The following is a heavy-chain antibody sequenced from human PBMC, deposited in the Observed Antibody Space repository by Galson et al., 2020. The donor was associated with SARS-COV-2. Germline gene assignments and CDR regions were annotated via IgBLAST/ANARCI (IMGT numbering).Heavy chain of an antibody. V-gene: IGHV4-39*01. Sequence: SETLSLTCTVSAGSISISSSFWGWIRQPPGKGLDWIGPIFYTGTTYYNPSLESRVTISVDTSKNQFSLKLSSVTAAATAVYYCARHPRIAERGSAYYYYYVDVWGKGSTVIVSS. CDR1: AGSISISSSF. D-gene: IGHD2-15*01. J-gene: IGHJ6*03. CDR3: ARHPRIAERGSAYYYYYVDV. CDR2: IFYTGTT.